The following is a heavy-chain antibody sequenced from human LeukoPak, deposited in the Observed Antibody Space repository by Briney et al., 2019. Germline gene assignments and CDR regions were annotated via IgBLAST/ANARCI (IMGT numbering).Heavy chain of an antibody. Sequence: GSLRLSCAASGFTFSDSYMSWIRQVPGKGLEWIGRIKSKTDGGTADYAAPVKGRFTISRDDSKTTVYLQMNSLKTEDTAVYYCTAFVGNYHRWGQGTLVTVSS. CDR2: IKSKTDGGTA. CDR3: TAFVGNYHR. J-gene: IGHJ5*02. V-gene: IGHV3-15*01. CDR1: GFTFSDSY. D-gene: IGHD3-3*01.